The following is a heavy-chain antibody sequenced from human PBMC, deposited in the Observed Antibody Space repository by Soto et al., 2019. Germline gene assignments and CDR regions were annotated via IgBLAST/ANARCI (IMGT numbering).Heavy chain of an antibody. V-gene: IGHV3-74*01. CDR1: GFTFSSYW. D-gene: IGHD3-22*01. CDR3: ARDRITMIVVATSDAFDI. J-gene: IGHJ3*02. Sequence: LSLSCAASGFTFSSYWMHWVRQAPGKGLVWVSRINSDGSSTSYADSVKGRFTISRDNAKNTLYLQMNSLRAEDTAVYYCARDRITMIVVATSDAFDIWGQGTMVTVSS. CDR2: INSDGSST.